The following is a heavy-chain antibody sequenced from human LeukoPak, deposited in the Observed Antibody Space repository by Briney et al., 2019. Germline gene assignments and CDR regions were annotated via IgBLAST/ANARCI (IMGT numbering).Heavy chain of an antibody. J-gene: IGHJ6*02. V-gene: IGHV6-1*01. CDR1: GDSVSSNSVG. Sequence: SQTLSLTCAISGDSVSSNSVGWNWIRQSPSRGLEWLGRTYYRSKWYIDYAVSVKGRITINPETSKNQFSLQLNSVTPEDTAVYYCARDGYGMDVWGRGATVTVSS. CDR2: TYYRSKWYI. CDR3: ARDGYGMDV.